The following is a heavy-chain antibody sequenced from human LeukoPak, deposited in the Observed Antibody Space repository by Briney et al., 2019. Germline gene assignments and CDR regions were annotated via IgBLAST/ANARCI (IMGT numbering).Heavy chain of an antibody. CDR2: IIPIFGTA. Sequence: ASVKVFCKASGGTFSSYAISWVRLAPGQGLEWMGGIIPIFGTANYAQKFQGRVTMTRDTSISTAYMELSRLRSDDTAVYYCARDGRYFDWLLSLNWLDPWGQGTLVTVSS. J-gene: IGHJ5*02. CDR3: ARDGRYFDWLLSLNWLDP. D-gene: IGHD3-9*01. V-gene: IGHV1-69*05. CDR1: GGTFSSYA.